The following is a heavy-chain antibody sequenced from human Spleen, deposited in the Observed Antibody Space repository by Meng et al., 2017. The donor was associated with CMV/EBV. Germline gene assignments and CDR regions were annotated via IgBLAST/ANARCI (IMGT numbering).Heavy chain of an antibody. CDR3: ARGGRAYDFWRKKDAFDI. CDR1: GSFSGYY. V-gene: IGHV4-34*01. CDR2: INHSGST. Sequence: GSFSGYYWSWIRQPPGKGLEWIGEINHSGSTNYNPSLKSRVTISVDTSKNQFSLKLSSVTAADTAVYYCARGGRAYDFWRKKDAFDIWGQGTMVTVSS. D-gene: IGHD3-3*01. J-gene: IGHJ3*02.